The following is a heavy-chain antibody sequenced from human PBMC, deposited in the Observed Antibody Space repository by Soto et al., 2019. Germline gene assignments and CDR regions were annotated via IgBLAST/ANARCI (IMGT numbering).Heavy chain of an antibody. CDR1: GFPFTRSG. CDR2: ISGSGGVT. V-gene: IGHV3-23*01. Sequence: GGSLRLSCAASGFPFTRSGMGWVRQAPGKGLEWVSYISGSGGVTHYADSVNGRFTISRDNSKDTLYLQMNSLRAEDTALYYCAKYGENYLDVWGEGTTVTVSS. D-gene: IGHD3-10*01. CDR3: AKYGENYLDV. J-gene: IGHJ6*03.